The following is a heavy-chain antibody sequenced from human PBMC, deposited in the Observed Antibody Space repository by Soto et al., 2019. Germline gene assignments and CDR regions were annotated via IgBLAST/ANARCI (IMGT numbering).Heavy chain of an antibody. CDR2: INAGNGNT. D-gene: IGHD6-6*01. CDR1: GYTFTSYA. Sequence: ASVKVSCTASGYTFTSYAMHWVRQAPGQRLEWMGWINAGNGNTKYSQKFQGRVTITRDTSASTAYMELSSLRSEDTAVYYCARGAIAALTIFDYWGQGTLVTVSS. CDR3: ARGAIAALTIFDY. J-gene: IGHJ4*02. V-gene: IGHV1-3*01.